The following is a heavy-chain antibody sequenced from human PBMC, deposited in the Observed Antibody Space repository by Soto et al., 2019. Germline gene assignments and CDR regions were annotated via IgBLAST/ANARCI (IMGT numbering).Heavy chain of an antibody. CDR2: AYYSGNT. Sequence: SETLCLTCTVSGGYIGDSGFSRGWVRQPPGKGLEWIGCAYYSGNTYYNPSLKSRVTISVDTSGNQFSLRLNSVTAADTAVYDCTKVSSGWFDPWGQGTLVTVSS. J-gene: IGHJ5*02. D-gene: IGHD2-8*01. V-gene: IGHV4-39*01. CDR3: TKVSSGWFDP. CDR1: GGYIGDSGFS.